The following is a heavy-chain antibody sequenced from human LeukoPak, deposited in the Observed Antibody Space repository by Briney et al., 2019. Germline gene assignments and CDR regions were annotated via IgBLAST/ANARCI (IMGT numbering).Heavy chain of an antibody. CDR2: INTDGSTT. CDR1: GFTFSNYW. D-gene: IGHD2-2*01. CDR3: ASCLEYCSTTSLGNDAFDI. J-gene: IGHJ3*02. V-gene: IGHV3-74*01. Sequence: PGGSLRLSCAVSGFTFSNYWMHWVRQAPGKELVWVTRINTDGSTTSYADSVEGRFTISRDNSKNTLYLQMNSLRPEDTAVYYCASCLEYCSTTSLGNDAFDIWGQGTLVTVSS.